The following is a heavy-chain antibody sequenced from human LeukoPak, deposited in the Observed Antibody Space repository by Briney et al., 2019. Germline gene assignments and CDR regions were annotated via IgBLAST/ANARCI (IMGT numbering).Heavy chain of an antibody. CDR3: ATAPAGCGGTCPFDS. J-gene: IGHJ4*02. CDR1: GASISGYL. CDR2: MYTDGDT. V-gene: IGHV4-4*07. D-gene: IGHD2-15*01. Sequence: PSETLSLTCDVSGASISGYLWSWIRQPAGKGLEWIWRMYTDGDTNYNPALKSRVTVSVDTSKNLFSLKLISVTAADTAVYYCATAPAGCGGTCPFDSWGQGTLVTLSS.